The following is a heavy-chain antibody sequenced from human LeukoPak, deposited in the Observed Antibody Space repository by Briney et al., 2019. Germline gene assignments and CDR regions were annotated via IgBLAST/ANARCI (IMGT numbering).Heavy chain of an antibody. Sequence: PSETLSLTCSVSSDSISPYYGNWIRQPPGKGLEWIGYISYIGSTDYHPSLKSRVTISLDTSRDQFSLNLTSVTAADTAGYYCASLPDFRFCSGGSCYFDPWGQGTLVTVSS. V-gene: IGHV4-59*08. CDR2: ISYIGST. J-gene: IGHJ5*02. CDR1: SDSISPYY. CDR3: ASLPDFRFCSGGSCYFDP. D-gene: IGHD2-15*01.